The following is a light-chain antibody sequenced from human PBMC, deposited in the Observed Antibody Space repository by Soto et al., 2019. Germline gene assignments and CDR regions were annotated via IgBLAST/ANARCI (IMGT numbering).Light chain of an antibody. CDR3: QQYNYWPT. Sequence: EIVMTQSPATLAVSPGERATLSCRASQSVSSNLVWYQQKPGQAPRLLIYGTSTRATGIPARFSGSGSGTEFTLTSSSLQSKDFAVYYCQQYNYWPTFGQGTKVEIK. CDR2: GTS. V-gene: IGKV3-15*01. J-gene: IGKJ1*01. CDR1: QSVSSN.